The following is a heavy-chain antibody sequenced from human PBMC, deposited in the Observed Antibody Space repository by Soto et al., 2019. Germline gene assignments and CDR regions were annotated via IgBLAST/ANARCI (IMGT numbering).Heavy chain of an antibody. J-gene: IGHJ3*02. Sequence: RLSCAASGFTFSSYSMNWVRQAPGKGLEWVSSISSSSSYIYYADSVKGRFTISRDNAKNSLYLQMNSLRAEDTAVYYCARGPIFGVVTDAFDIWGQGTMVTVSS. D-gene: IGHD3-3*01. CDR3: ARGPIFGVVTDAFDI. V-gene: IGHV3-21*01. CDR2: ISSSSSYI. CDR1: GFTFSSYS.